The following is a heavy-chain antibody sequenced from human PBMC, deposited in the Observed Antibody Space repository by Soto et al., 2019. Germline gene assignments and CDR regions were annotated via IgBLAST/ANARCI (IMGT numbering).Heavy chain of an antibody. D-gene: IGHD3-22*01. CDR3: ASIGSSGYIDY. CDR2: IYYSGST. CDR1: GGSISNYY. V-gene: IGHV4-59*01. Sequence: PSETLSLTCTVSGGSISNYYWSWIRQPPGKGLEWIGFIYYSGSTNYNPSLKSRVTISVDTSKNQFSLKLSSVTAADTAVYYCASIGSSGYIDYWGQGTLVTVSS. J-gene: IGHJ4*02.